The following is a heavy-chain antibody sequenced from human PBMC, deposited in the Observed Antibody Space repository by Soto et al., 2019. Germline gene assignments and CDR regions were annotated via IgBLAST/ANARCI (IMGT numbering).Heavy chain of an antibody. CDR2: IWYDGSNK. J-gene: IGHJ6*02. CDR3: ARDKDYDILTGYQKTYYYYGMDV. Sequence: PGGSLRLSCAASGFTFSSYGMHWVRQAPGKGLEWVAVIWYDGSNKYYADSVKGRFTISRDNSKNTLYLQMNSLRAEDTAVYYCARDKDYDILTGYQKTYYYYGMDVWGQGTTVTVS. D-gene: IGHD3-9*01. CDR1: GFTFSSYG. V-gene: IGHV3-33*01.